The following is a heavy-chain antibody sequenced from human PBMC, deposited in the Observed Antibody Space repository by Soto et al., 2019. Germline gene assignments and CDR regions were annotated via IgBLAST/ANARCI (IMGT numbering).Heavy chain of an antibody. CDR2: IYYSGST. CDR3: ARQRYFDY. CDR1: GGSISSSSYY. Sequence: PSETLSLTCTVSGGSISSSSYYWGWIRQPPGKGLEWIGSIYYSGSTYYNPSLKSRVTISVDTSKNRFSLKLSSVTAADTAVYYCARQRYFDYWGQGTLVTVSS. J-gene: IGHJ4*02. V-gene: IGHV4-39*01.